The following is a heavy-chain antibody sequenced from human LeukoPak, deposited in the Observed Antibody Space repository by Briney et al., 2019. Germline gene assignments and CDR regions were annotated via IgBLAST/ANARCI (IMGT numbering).Heavy chain of an antibody. V-gene: IGHV4-59*01. Sequence: SETLSLTCTVSGGSISTYYWTWIRQPPGKGLERLGYIYYNGNTNYNPSLPSRVTISLNTSKNQFSRNLTSVTAADTAVYYCARLKGEMITIRPYYHYYMDVWGKGTTVTVSS. CDR2: IYYNGNT. CDR3: ARLKGEMITIRPYYHYYMDV. CDR1: GGSISTYY. J-gene: IGHJ6*03. D-gene: IGHD5-24*01.